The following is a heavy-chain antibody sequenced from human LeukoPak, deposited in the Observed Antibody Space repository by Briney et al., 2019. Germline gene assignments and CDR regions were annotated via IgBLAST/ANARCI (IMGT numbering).Heavy chain of an antibody. Sequence: GESLKIPCKGSGYSFISYWIGWVRQMPAKGLEWMGIIYPGDSDTRYSPSFQGQVTISADKSNSTAYLQWSSLKASDTAMYYCARFDYYDSSGYPPNYWGQGTLVTVSS. V-gene: IGHV5-51*01. CDR3: ARFDYYDSSGYPPNY. D-gene: IGHD3-22*01. CDR2: IYPGDSDT. CDR1: GYSFISYW. J-gene: IGHJ4*02.